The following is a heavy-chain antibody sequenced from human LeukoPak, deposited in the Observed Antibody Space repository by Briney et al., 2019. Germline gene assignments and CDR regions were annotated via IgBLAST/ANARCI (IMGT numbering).Heavy chain of an antibody. J-gene: IGHJ6*03. Sequence: GASVKVSCKAPGYTFTSYDINWVRQATGQGLEWMGWMNPNSGNTGYAQKFQGRVTMTRNTSISTAYMELSSLRSEDTAVYYCARAASYGRGNYMGVWGKGTTVTVSS. D-gene: IGHD1-1*01. CDR2: MNPNSGNT. CDR1: GYTFTSYD. CDR3: ARAASYGRGNYMGV. V-gene: IGHV1-8*01.